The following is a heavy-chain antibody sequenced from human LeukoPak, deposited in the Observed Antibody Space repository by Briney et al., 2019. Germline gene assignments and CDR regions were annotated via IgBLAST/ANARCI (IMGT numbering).Heavy chain of an antibody. CDR3: ARDRHINSWSNDRFDY. V-gene: IGHV3-7*01. CDR1: RFTFSNYW. CDR2: INQDAREI. D-gene: IGHD6-13*01. J-gene: IGHJ4*02. Sequence: GGSLRLSCAASRFTFSNYWRTWVRQAPGKGLEWVGNINQDAREINYVDSVKGRFTISRVNAENSLYLQMNSLRAEDTAIYFCARDRHINSWSNDRFDYWGQGALVTVSS.